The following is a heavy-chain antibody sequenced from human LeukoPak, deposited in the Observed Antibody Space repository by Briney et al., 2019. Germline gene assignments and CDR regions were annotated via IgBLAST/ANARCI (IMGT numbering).Heavy chain of an antibody. CDR3: AKGHGSGTFYRGLFDS. CDR2: IYYSGGT. CDR1: GASFCTNY. D-gene: IGHD3-10*01. Sequence: SETLSLTCSVSGASFCTNYWSCLRQAPGNGLEWIGYIYYSGGTNDNPSLKGRVTISADTSKNQFSLNLRSVTAADTAVYYCAKGHGSGTFYRGLFDSWGQGIPVTVSS. V-gene: IGHV4-59*01. J-gene: IGHJ4*02.